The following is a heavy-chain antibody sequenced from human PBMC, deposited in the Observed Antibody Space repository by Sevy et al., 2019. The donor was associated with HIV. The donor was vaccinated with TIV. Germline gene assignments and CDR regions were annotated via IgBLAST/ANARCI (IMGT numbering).Heavy chain of an antibody. CDR1: GFTFGSYV. J-gene: IGHJ4*02. CDR2: ISRSGDTA. CDR3: VKEGRDDYNPYMDS. Sequence: GGSLRLSCAASGFTFGSYVMNWVRQAPGKGLEWISFISRSGDTASSSDSGKGRFTMSRDNSRNTLYLQMNGLRADDTARYFCVKEGRDDYNPYMDSWGQGTLVTVSS. D-gene: IGHD4-4*01. V-gene: IGHV3-23*01.